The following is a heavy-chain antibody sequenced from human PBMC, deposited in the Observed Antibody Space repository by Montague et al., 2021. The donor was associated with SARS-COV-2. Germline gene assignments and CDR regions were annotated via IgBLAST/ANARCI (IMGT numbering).Heavy chain of an antibody. Sequence: SETLSLTCAVYGGSFSGYYWSWICQPPGKGLEWIGDINHSGSTNYNPSLKSRVSISVDTSKNQFSLKLSSVTAADTAAYYCARAIVDVTMMVVVMTGVEHYFDFWGQGTLVTVSS. D-gene: IGHD3-22*01. J-gene: IGHJ4*02. V-gene: IGHV4-34*01. CDR2: INHSGST. CDR1: GGSFSGYY. CDR3: ARAIVDVTMMVVVMTGVEHYFDF.